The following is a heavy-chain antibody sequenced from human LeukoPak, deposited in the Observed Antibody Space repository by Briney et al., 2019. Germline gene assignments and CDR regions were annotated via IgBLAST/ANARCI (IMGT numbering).Heavy chain of an antibody. D-gene: IGHD6-13*01. CDR1: EFTLSSYN. CDR3: ARDWALGYSSSWYDAFDT. CDR2: ISYRSSDI. Sequence: AGGSLRLSCAASEFTLSSYNMKWVRQAPGKGLEWVSSISYRSSDIEYADSVKGRFTISRDNAKQLLYLQMSSLRAEDTAVYYCARDWALGYSSSWYDAFDTWGQGTMVTVSS. J-gene: IGHJ3*02. V-gene: IGHV3-21*01.